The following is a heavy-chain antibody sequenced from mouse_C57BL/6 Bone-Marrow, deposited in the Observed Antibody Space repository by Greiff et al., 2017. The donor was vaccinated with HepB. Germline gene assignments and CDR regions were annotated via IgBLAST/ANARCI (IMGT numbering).Heavy chain of an antibody. Sequence: EVQGVESGGDLVKPGGSLKLSCAASGFTFSSYGMSWVRQTPDKRLEWVATISSGRSYTYYPDSVKGRFTISRDKAKNTLYLQMSSLKSEDTAMYYCARQEVKRGYYDMDYWGQGTSVTVSS. V-gene: IGHV5-6*01. CDR1: GFTFSSYG. J-gene: IGHJ4*01. D-gene: IGHD2-2*01. CDR2: ISSGRSYT. CDR3: ARQEVKRGYYDMDY.